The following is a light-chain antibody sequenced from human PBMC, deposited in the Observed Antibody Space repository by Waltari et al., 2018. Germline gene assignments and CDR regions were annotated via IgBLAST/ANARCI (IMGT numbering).Light chain of an antibody. J-gene: IGKJ4*02. CDR2: KES. CDR1: QTIDTW. V-gene: IGKV1-5*03. CDR3: QQYSSMPLT. Sequence: SQMTQSPSSLSASVGYKVSITCQANQTIDTWLAWYQQKPGEAPKSLIYKESNLESGVPSRFSGSGSGTDFTLTISGLKPEDFTAYYCQQYSSMPLTFGGGTKVEIK.